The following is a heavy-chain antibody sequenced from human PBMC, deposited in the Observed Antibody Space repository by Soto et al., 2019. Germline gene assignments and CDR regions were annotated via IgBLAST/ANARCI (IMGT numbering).Heavy chain of an antibody. V-gene: IGHV4-30-2*01. D-gene: IGHD2-21*02. Sequence: QLQLQESGSGLVKPSQTLSLTCAVSGGSISSGGYSWSWIRQPPGKCLEWIGYIYHSGSTYYNPSLKSRVTISVDRSKNQFSLKLSSVTAADTAVYYCASAYCGGDCYNTDAFDIWGQGTMVTVSS. CDR1: GGSISSGGYS. J-gene: IGHJ3*02. CDR2: IYHSGST. CDR3: ASAYCGGDCYNTDAFDI.